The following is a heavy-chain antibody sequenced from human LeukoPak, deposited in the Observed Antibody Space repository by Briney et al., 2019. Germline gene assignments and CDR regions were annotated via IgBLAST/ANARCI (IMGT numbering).Heavy chain of an antibody. CDR2: IIPIFGTA. Sequence: SVKVSCKASGSTFSSYAISWVRQAPGQGLEWMGGIIPIFGTANYAQKFQGRVTITTDESTSTAYMELSSLRSEDTAVYYCASSSVSGYCSSTSCYMGGDYWGQGTLVTVSS. D-gene: IGHD2-2*02. CDR3: ASSSVSGYCSSTSCYMGGDY. V-gene: IGHV1-69*05. CDR1: GSTFSSYA. J-gene: IGHJ4*02.